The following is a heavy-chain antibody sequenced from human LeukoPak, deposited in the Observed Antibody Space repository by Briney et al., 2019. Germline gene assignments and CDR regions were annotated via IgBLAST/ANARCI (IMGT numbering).Heavy chain of an antibody. J-gene: IGHJ4*02. D-gene: IGHD6-19*01. CDR1: GYTLTELS. Sequence: APVKVSCKVSGYTLTELSMHWVRQAPGKGLEWMGGFDPEDGETIYAQKFQGRVTMTEDTSTDTAYMELSSLRSEDTAVYYCATVGSSGWEPEVWGQGTLVTVSS. CDR2: FDPEDGET. V-gene: IGHV1-24*01. CDR3: ATVGSSGWEPEV.